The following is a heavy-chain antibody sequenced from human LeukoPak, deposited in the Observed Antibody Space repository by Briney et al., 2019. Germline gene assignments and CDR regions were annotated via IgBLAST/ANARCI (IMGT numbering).Heavy chain of an antibody. Sequence: PGESLRLSCAASGFTFSSYSMNWVRQAPGKGLEWVSYISSSSSTIYYADSVKGRFTISRDNAKNSLYLQMNSLRAEDTAVYYCAREDFMVRGVIDYWGQGTLVTVSS. CDR3: AREDFMVRGVIDY. CDR1: GFTFSSYS. V-gene: IGHV3-48*04. CDR2: ISSSSSTI. D-gene: IGHD3-10*01. J-gene: IGHJ4*02.